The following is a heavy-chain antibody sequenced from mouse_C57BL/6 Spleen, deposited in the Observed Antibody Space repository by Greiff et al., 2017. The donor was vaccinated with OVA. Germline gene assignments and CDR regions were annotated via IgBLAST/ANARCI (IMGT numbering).Heavy chain of an antibody. CDR3: ARAGTIYDGYRAWFAY. Sequence: QVQLQQSGAELVRPGTSVKMSCKASGYTFTNYWIGWAKQRPGHGLEWIGDIYPGGGYTNYNEKFKGKATLTADKSSSTAYMQFSSLTSEDSAIYYCARAGTIYDGYRAWFAYWGQGTLVTVSA. V-gene: IGHV1-63*01. CDR2: IYPGGGYT. CDR1: GYTFTNYW. J-gene: IGHJ3*01. D-gene: IGHD2-3*01.